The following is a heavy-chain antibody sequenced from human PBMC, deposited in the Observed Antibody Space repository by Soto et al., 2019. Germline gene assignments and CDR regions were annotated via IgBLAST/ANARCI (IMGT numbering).Heavy chain of an antibody. V-gene: IGHV4-39*01. J-gene: IGHJ6*03. CDR1: GCSISSSSYY. CDR2: IYYSGST. D-gene: IGHD1-1*01. CDR3: ARPVGKAAPHNTYYYMDV. Sequence: NPSETLSLTCTVSGCSISSSSYYWGWILQPPGKGLEWIGSIYYSGSTYYNPSLKSRVTISVDTSKNQFSLKLSSVTAADTAVYYCARPVGKAAPHNTYYYMDVWCKGTTVTVFS.